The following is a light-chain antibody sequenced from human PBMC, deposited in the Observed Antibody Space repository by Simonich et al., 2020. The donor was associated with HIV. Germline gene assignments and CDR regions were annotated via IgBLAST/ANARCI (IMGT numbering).Light chain of an antibody. CDR1: QTIYSY. Sequence: AIRMTQSPSSLSASTGDRVTITCRESQTIYSYLAWYQQKPGKAPNLLIYAASTLQSGVPARFSGSGSGTDFTLTISCLQSEDFATYYCQQYYSYPQTFGQGTKLEIK. V-gene: IGKV1-8*01. CDR2: AAS. J-gene: IGKJ2*01. CDR3: QQYYSYPQT.